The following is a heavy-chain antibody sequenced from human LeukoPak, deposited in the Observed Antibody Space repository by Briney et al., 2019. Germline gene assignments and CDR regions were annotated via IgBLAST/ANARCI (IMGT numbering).Heavy chain of an antibody. CDR2: ISSSGSTI. Sequence: PGGSLRLSCAASGFTFSDYYMSWIRQAPGKGLEWVSYISSSGSTIYYADSVKGRFTISRDNAKNSLYLQMNSLRAEDTAVYYCARERSYGDSESAFDIWGQGTMVTVSS. J-gene: IGHJ3*02. CDR3: ARERSYGDSESAFDI. D-gene: IGHD4-17*01. V-gene: IGHV3-11*01. CDR1: GFTFSDYY.